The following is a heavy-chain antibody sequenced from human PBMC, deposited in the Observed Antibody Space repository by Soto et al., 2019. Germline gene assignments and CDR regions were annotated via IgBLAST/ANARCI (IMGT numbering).Heavy chain of an antibody. J-gene: IGHJ6*02. CDR3: ASTGGGIYVRGYYYYYGMDV. Sequence: QVQLVQSGSELKKPGASVKVSCKASGYTFTSYAMNWVRQAPGQGLEWMGWINTNTWNPTYTQGFTGRVVFSLDTSVSTAYLQICRLKAEDTAVYYCASTGGGIYVRGYYYYYGMDVWGQGTTVTVSS. CDR2: INTNTWNP. D-gene: IGHD3-10*02. CDR1: GYTFTSYA. V-gene: IGHV7-4-1*01.